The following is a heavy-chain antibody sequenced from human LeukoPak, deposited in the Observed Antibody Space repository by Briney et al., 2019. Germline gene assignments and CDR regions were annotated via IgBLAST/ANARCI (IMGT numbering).Heavy chain of an antibody. CDR1: GGSISNGTYY. Sequence: PSQTLSLTCTVSGGSISNGTYYWSWIRQPAGKGLEWIGRIYSSGSTYYNPSLKSRVTISLDTSNNQFSLKLSSVTAADTAVYYCARYALGPEAEYFQHWGQGTLVTVSS. J-gene: IGHJ1*01. V-gene: IGHV4-61*02. D-gene: IGHD7-27*01. CDR2: IYSSGST. CDR3: ARYALGPEAEYFQH.